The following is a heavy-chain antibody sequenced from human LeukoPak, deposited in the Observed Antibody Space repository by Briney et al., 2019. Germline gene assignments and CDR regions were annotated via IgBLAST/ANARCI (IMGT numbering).Heavy chain of an antibody. CDR1: GYSINNYW. Sequence: GESLKISCQGSGYSINNYWIAWVRQMPGKGLEWMGIIYPADSDIRYSPSFQGQVTISADKSISTAYLQWNSLKASDTAMYYCARQEYCSGASCYTWFDPWGQGTLVTVPS. CDR2: IYPADSDI. D-gene: IGHD2-15*01. CDR3: ARQEYCSGASCYTWFDP. J-gene: IGHJ5*02. V-gene: IGHV5-51*01.